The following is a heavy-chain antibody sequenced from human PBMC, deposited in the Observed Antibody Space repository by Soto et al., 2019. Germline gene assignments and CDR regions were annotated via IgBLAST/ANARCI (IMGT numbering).Heavy chain of an antibody. CDR1: SDGFTSYY. Sequence: ASVKVSWKAVSDGFTSYYINWVRQAPGQGLEWMGVINPHGGSTAYAQKFKGRVTLTRDTSASTVYMEVSSLTSEDTAMYYCARSSGGNFGIIIEGTNWFAPWGQGTLVTVSS. D-gene: IGHD1-26*01. CDR2: INPHGGST. CDR3: ARSSGGNFGIIIEGTNWFAP. V-gene: IGHV1-46*01. J-gene: IGHJ5*02.